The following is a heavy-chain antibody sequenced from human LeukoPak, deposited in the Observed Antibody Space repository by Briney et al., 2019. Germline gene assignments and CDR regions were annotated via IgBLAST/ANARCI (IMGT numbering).Heavy chain of an antibody. Sequence: SETLSLTCTVSGGSISSYYWSWIRQPSGKGLEWIGYIYYSGSTNYNPSLKSRVTISVDTSKNQFSLKLSSVTAADTAVYYCARDSSGWLSYNWFDPWGQGTLVTVSS. D-gene: IGHD6-19*01. CDR3: ARDSSGWLSYNWFDP. J-gene: IGHJ5*02. CDR2: IYYSGST. CDR1: GGSISSYY. V-gene: IGHV4-59*01.